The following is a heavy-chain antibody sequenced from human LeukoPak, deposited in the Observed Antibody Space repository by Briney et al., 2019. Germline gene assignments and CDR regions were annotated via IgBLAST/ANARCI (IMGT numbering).Heavy chain of an antibody. CDR1: GYSFNTYW. CDR2: VYPDDSDT. V-gene: IGHV5-51*01. J-gene: IGHJ6*02. Sequence: GESLKISCKASGYSFNTYWIGWVRQKPGEGLEWMGIVYPDDSDTTYSPSFQGQVTISADKSISTAYLHWSSLKASDTAIYYCARWPVDGYYYYGMDVWGQGTTVIVSS. D-gene: IGHD6-19*01. CDR3: ARWPVDGYYYYGMDV.